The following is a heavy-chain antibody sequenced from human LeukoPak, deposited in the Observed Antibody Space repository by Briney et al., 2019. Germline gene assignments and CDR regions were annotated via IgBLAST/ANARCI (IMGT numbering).Heavy chain of an antibody. V-gene: IGHV3-23*01. CDR1: GFTFNSYG. CDR3: ARDRVAVAGTYVYYYYYYMDV. D-gene: IGHD6-19*01. Sequence: GGALRLSCAASGFTFNSYGMSWVRQAPGKGLEWVSAISGSGGSTYYADSVKGRFTISRDNSKNTLYLQMNSLRAEDTAVYYCARDRVAVAGTYVYYYYYYMDVWGKGTTVTISS. CDR2: ISGSGGST. J-gene: IGHJ6*03.